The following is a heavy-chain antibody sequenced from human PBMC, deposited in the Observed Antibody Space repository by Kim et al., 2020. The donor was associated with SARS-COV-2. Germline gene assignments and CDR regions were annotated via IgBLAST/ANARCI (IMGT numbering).Heavy chain of an antibody. J-gene: IGHJ4*02. CDR1: GFTFGDYA. CDR2: IRTKAYGGTA. CDR3: TRIYYYDSSGFDY. V-gene: IGHV3-49*03. D-gene: IGHD3-22*01. Sequence: GGSLRLSCTASGFTFGDYAMSWFRQAPGKGLEWVGFIRTKAYGGTAEYAASVRGRFTISRHSSKSIAYLQMNSLKTEDTAVYYCTRIYYYDSSGFDYWGQGTLVTVSS.